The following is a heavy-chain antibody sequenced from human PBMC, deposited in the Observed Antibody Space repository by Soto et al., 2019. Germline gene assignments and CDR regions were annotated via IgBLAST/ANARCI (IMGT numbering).Heavy chain of an antibody. Sequence: LSLTCSVSGGSISGSYWSWIRQSPGKGLEWLGYVYYTGSTNHSPSLRSRVSISVDTSKNEFSLRLSSVTAADTAVYFCARSVAVPGAHIDYWGQGTQVTVSS. V-gene: IGHV4-59*01. CDR2: VYYTGST. D-gene: IGHD6-19*01. J-gene: IGHJ4*02. CDR1: GGSISGSY. CDR3: ARSVAVPGAHIDY.